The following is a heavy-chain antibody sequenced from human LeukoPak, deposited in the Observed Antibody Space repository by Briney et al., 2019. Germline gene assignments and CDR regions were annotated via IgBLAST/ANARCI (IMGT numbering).Heavy chain of an antibody. Sequence: PSETLSLTCAVYGRSFSGYYWTWLRHTTGEGLEWLGEINHSGITDYNPSLRSRVTISVDTSKNQFSLKLSSVTAADTAVYYCARGVGSGYTDYWGQGALGTVSA. V-gene: IGHV4-34*01. CDR1: GRSFSGYY. D-gene: IGHD3-22*01. CDR3: ARGVGSGYTDY. CDR2: INHSGIT. J-gene: IGHJ4*02.